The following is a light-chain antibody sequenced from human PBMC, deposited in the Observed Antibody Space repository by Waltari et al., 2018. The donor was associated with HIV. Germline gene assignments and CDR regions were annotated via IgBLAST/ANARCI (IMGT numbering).Light chain of an antibody. CDR3: QQRSNWT. J-gene: IGKJ1*01. CDR1: QSFSSY. CDR2: DAS. Sequence: EIVLTQSPATLSLSPGERATLPCRASQSFSSYLAWYQQKPGQAPRLLIYDASNRATGIPARFSGSGSGKDFTLTISSLEPEDFAVYYCQQRSNWTFGQGTKVEIK. V-gene: IGKV3-11*01.